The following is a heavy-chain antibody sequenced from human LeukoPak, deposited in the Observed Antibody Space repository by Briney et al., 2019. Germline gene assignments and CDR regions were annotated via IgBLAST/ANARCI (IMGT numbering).Heavy chain of an antibody. Sequence: PGGSLRLSCAASGFTFSSYAMSWVRRAPGKGLEWVSGISGSGGSTYYADSVKGRFTISRDNSKNTLYLQMNSLRAEDTAVYYCAKDVRTGGGRGSSWYGGQYDYWGQGALVTDSS. J-gene: IGHJ4*02. D-gene: IGHD6-13*01. CDR2: ISGSGGST. CDR1: GFTFSSYA. CDR3: AKDVRTGGGRGSSWYGGQYDY. V-gene: IGHV3-23*01.